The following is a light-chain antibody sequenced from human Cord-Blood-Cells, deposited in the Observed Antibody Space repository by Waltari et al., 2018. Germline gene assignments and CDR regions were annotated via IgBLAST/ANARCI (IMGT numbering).Light chain of an antibody. CDR2: AAS. V-gene: IGKV1-9*01. CDR3: QQLKTSG. J-gene: IGKJ1*01. CDR1: QGISSY. Sequence: DIQLTQSPSFLSASVGDRVTITCRASQGISSYLAWYQQKPGKDPKLLIYAASTLQSGVPSRFSGSGSGTEFTLTISSLQPEDFATYYCQQLKTSGFGQGTKVEIK.